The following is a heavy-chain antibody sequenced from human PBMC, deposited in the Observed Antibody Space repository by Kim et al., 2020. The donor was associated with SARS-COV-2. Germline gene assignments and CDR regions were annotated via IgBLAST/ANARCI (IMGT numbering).Heavy chain of an antibody. D-gene: IGHD1-26*01. V-gene: IGHV3-7*01. CDR3: ARGAGSSVFDP. J-gene: IGHJ5*02. Sequence: GGSLRHSCAASGFTFSNYWMTWVRQTPGKGLEWVASIKHDGSGQYYVDSLKGRFTISRDNAKNSLYLQMNSLRAEDTALYHCARGAGSSVFDPWGQGTLV. CDR1: GFTFSNYW. CDR2: IKHDGSGQ.